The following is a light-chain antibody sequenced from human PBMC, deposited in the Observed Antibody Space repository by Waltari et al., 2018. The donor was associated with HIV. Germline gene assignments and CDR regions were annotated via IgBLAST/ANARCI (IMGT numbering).Light chain of an antibody. CDR1: QDIRKY. CDR2: DVS. Sequence: DIQMTQSPSSLSASVGDRVTITCQASQDIRKYLNWYQQKPGQAPKLLVYDVSNLETGVPSRFSGSRSVTYFTFTISSLQTEDLETDYCKHYHNLPRTCGPGTKVDIK. J-gene: IGKJ3*01. V-gene: IGKV1-33*01. CDR3: KHYHNLPRT.